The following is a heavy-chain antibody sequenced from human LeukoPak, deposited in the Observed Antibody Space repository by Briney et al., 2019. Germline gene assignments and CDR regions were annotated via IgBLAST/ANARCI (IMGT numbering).Heavy chain of an antibody. V-gene: IGHV3-30*18. CDR1: GFTFSSYG. J-gene: IGHJ5*02. CDR3: AKARGDSEYNWFDP. Sequence: PGGSLRLSCAASGFTFSSYGMHWVRQAPGKGLEWVAVISYDGSNKYYADSVKGRFTISRDNSKNTLYLQMNSLRAEDTAVYYCAKARGDSEYNWFDPWGQGTLVTVS. D-gene: IGHD3-10*01. CDR2: ISYDGSNK.